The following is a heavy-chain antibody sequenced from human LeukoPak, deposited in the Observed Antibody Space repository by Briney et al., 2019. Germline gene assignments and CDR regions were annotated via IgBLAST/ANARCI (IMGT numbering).Heavy chain of an antibody. D-gene: IGHD3-3*02. CDR3: AREGSERPHFWSGYHDAFDI. CDR1: GGTFSSYA. V-gene: IGHV1-69*13. J-gene: IGHJ3*02. Sequence: ASVKVSCKASGGTFSSYAISWVRQAPGQGLEWMGGIIPIFGTANYAQKFQGRVTITADESTSTAYMELSSLRSEDTAVYYCAREGSERPHFWSGYHDAFDIWGQGTMVTVSS. CDR2: IIPIFGTA.